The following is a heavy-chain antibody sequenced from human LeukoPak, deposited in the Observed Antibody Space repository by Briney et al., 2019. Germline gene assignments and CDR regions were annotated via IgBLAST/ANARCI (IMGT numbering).Heavy chain of an antibody. CDR2: ISSSGRTI. V-gene: IGHV3-48*03. Sequence: GGSLRLSCAVSGFTFSSYEMDWVRQAPGKGLEWVSYISSSGRTIYYADSVKGRFTISRDNAKNSLYLQMNSLRAEDTAVYYCVRESGSSWYYFHYWGQGTLVTVSS. CDR3: VRESGSSWYYFHY. J-gene: IGHJ4*02. CDR1: GFTFSSYE. D-gene: IGHD6-13*01.